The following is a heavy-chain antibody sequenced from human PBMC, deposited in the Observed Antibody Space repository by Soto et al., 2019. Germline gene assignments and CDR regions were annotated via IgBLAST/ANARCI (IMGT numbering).Heavy chain of an antibody. D-gene: IGHD2-21*01. CDR3: DEVVDSCGARTYFYS. J-gene: IGHJ4*02. CDR1: GFTFDDYA. V-gene: IGHV3-9*01. CDR2: ISWNSGSI. Sequence: GGSLRLSCAASGFTFDDYAMHWVRQAPGKGLEWVSGISWNSGSIGYADSVKGRFTISRDNAENSLYLQMNSLRAEDTALYYWDEVVDSCGARTYFYSWGRG.